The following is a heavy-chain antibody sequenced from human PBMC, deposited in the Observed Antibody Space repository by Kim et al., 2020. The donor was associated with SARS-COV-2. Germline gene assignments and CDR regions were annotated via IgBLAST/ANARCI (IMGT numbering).Heavy chain of an antibody. CDR3: ARDFSAYSGSSHNLDAFDI. D-gene: IGHD1-26*01. CDR1: GFTFSDYY. CDR2: ISSSSSYT. J-gene: IGHJ3*02. Sequence: GGSLRLSCAASGFTFSDYYMSWIRQAPGKGLEWVSYISSSSSYTNYADSVKGRFTISRDNAKNSLYLQMNSLRAEDTAVYYCARDFSAYSGSSHNLDAFDIWGQGTMVTVSS. V-gene: IGHV3-11*06.